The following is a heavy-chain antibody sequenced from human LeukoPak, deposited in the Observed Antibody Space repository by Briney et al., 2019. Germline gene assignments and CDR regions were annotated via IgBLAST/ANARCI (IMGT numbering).Heavy chain of an antibody. D-gene: IGHD3-10*01. CDR3: ARDGWGITMVRGVIDY. V-gene: IGHV1-46*01. Sequence: ASVKVSCKASGYTFTSYYMHWVRQAPGQGLEWMGTINPSGGSTSYAQKFQGRVTMTRDTSTSTVYMELSSLRSEDTAVYYCARDGWGITMVRGVIDYWGQGTLVTVSS. CDR2: INPSGGST. CDR1: GYTFTSYY. J-gene: IGHJ4*02.